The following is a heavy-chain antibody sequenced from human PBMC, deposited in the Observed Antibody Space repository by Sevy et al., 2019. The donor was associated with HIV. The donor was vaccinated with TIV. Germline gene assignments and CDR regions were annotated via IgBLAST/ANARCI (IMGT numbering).Heavy chain of an antibody. CDR2: IIPIFGTA. CDR3: ARVGSVDYYYGMDV. CDR1: GYTFKNFG. Sequence: ASVKVSCKASGYTFKNFGISWVRQAPGQGLEWMGGIIPIFGTANYAQKFQGRVTITADESTSTAYMELSSLRSEDTAVYYCARVGSVDYYYGMDVWGQGTTVTVSS. J-gene: IGHJ6*02. V-gene: IGHV1-69*13. D-gene: IGHD3-10*01.